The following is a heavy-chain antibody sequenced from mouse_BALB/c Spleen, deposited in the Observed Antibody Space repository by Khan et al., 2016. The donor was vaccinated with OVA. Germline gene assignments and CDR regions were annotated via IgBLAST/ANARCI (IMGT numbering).Heavy chain of an antibody. D-gene: IGHD1-1*01. V-gene: IGHV1-7*01. CDR1: GYTFTNYW. Sequence: VQLVESGAELAKPGASVKMSCKASGYTFTNYWMHWVKQRPGQGLEWIGYVNPSTGYTVYNQNFKDKAPLTADKSSSTAYMQRGSLRYEDSADDYGVNNGSSSAWFTYWGQGTLVTVSA. J-gene: IGHJ3*01. CDR2: VNPSTGYT. CDR3: VNNGSSSAWFTY.